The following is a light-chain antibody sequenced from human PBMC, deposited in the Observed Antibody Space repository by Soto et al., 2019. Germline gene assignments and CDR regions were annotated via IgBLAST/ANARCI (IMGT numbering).Light chain of an antibody. CDR3: MHSIQLPLT. J-gene: IGKJ4*01. V-gene: IGKV2D-29*01. CDR2: EIW. Sequence: DIVMTQSPLSLSFAPGQPASISCKSSQSLLPSDGKTYLYWYLQKQGQPPQLMLHEIWRRFSGVQDGFGGGGAGRDSTLKISLVEAEDVGVYYCMHSIQLPLTFGGGTKV. CDR1: QSLLPSDGKTY.